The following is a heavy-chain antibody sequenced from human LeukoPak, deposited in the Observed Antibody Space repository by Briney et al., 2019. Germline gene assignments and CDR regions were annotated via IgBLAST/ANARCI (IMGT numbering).Heavy chain of an antibody. V-gene: IGHV3-21*01. J-gene: IGHJ6*02. CDR2: ISSSSSYI. Sequence: GGSLRLSCAASGFTFSSYSMNWVRQAPGKGLEWVSSISSSSSYIYYADSVKGRFTISRDNAKNSLYLQMNSLRAKDTAVYYCARDRIFVVVPAAKTYGMDVWGQGTTVTVSS. D-gene: IGHD2-2*01. CDR1: GFTFSSYS. CDR3: ARDRIFVVVPAAKTYGMDV.